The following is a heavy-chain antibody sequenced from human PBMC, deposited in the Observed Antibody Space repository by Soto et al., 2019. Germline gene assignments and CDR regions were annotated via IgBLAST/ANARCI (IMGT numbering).Heavy chain of an antibody. D-gene: IGHD4-17*01. Sequence: GGSLRLSCAASGFAFSNAWMSWVRQAPGKGLEWVGRIKSKTDGGTTDYAAPVKGRFTISRDDSKNPLYLQMNSLKTEDTAVFYCTTDRAYGGPHWGQGTLVTVSS. V-gene: IGHV3-15*01. CDR2: IKSKTDGGTT. CDR3: TTDRAYGGPH. CDR1: GFAFSNAW. J-gene: IGHJ4*02.